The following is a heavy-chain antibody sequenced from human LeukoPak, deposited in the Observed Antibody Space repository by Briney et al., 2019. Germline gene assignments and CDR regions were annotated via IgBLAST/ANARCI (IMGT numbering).Heavy chain of an antibody. D-gene: IGHD3-10*01. Sequence: ASVKVSCKTSGYTFSNSGLHWVRQAPGQSLEWMGWINAGNGNTKYSQKFQDRLTITRDTSASTVYMELNSLKSEDTAVYYCARGRGLIGTSRFDPWGQGTLVIVSS. CDR3: ARGRGLIGTSRFDP. J-gene: IGHJ5*02. CDR1: GYTFSNSG. V-gene: IGHV1-3*01. CDR2: INAGNGNT.